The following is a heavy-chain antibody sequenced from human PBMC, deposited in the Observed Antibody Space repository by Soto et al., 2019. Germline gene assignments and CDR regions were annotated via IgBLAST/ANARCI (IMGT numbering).Heavy chain of an antibody. CDR3: TTDCDSRICRQYGYFDL. D-gene: IGHD3-22*01. CDR1: VFTFSNAW. V-gene: IGHV3-15*01. Sequence: GSRIISCTASVFTFSNAWMSWVRRAPVKGLEWVGLIKSKTEGGTTDYAAPVKGRFTISRYDSKNTLYLQMNSLKTEDTAVYYCTTDCDSRICRQYGYFDLWGRGTLVTVPQ. J-gene: IGHJ2*01. CDR2: IKSKTEGGTT.